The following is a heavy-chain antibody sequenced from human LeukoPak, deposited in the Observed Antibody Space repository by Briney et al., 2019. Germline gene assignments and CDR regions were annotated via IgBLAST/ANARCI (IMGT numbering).Heavy chain of an antibody. Sequence: ADTLSLTCTLSGGSISIHYWRWIRQPPGKGLEWIGYIYYSGSTNYNPSLKSRLTISVDTSKNQFSLKLSSVTAADTAVYYCARVAPSFTWFGELSGYFQHWGQGTLVTVSS. CDR3: ARVAPSFTWFGELSGYFQH. CDR1: GGSISIHY. D-gene: IGHD3-10*01. V-gene: IGHV4-59*11. CDR2: IYYSGST. J-gene: IGHJ1*01.